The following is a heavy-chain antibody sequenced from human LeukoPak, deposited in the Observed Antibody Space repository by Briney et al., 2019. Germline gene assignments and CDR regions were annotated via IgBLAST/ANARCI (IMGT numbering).Heavy chain of an antibody. CDR2: IYDDKRI. CDR1: GGSISSHY. J-gene: IGHJ4*02. V-gene: IGHV4-59*11. D-gene: IGHD5-18*01. Sequence: SETLSLTCTVSGGSISSHYWTWIRQPPGKGLEWIGYIYDDKRIKDNPSLNSRATLSADTSKNQFSLRLSSVTAADTAVYYCATIKRGSIYGYFDFWGQGILVTVSS. CDR3: ATIKRGSIYGYFDF.